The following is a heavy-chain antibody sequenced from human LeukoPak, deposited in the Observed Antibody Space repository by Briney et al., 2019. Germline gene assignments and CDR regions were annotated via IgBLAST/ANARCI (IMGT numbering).Heavy chain of an antibody. CDR1: GFTFSSYW. J-gene: IGHJ4*02. CDR2: INSDGSST. D-gene: IGHD3-3*01. Sequence: SGGSLRLSCAASGFTFSSYWMHWVRQVLGKGLVWVSRINSDGSSTSYADSVKGRFTISRDNAKNTLYLQMNSLRAEDTAVYYCARPTAYDFWSGSLDYWGQGTLVTVSS. CDR3: ARPTAYDFWSGSLDY. V-gene: IGHV3-74*01.